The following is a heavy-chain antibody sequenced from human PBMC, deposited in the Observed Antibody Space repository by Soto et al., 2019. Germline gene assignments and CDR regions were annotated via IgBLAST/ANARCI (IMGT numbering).Heavy chain of an antibody. CDR2: IIPILGIA. Sequence: QVQLVQSGAEVKKPGSSVKVSCKASGGTFSSYTISWVRQAPGQGLEWMVRIIPILGIANYAQKFQGRVTITADKSTSTAYMELSSLRSEDTAVYYCANLAAADAFDIWGQGTMVTVSS. CDR1: GGTFSSYT. D-gene: IGHD6-13*01. J-gene: IGHJ3*02. V-gene: IGHV1-69*02. CDR3: ANLAAADAFDI.